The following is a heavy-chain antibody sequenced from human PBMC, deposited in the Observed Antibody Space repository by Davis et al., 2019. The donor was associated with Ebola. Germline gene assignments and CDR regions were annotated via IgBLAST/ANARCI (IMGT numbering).Heavy chain of an antibody. CDR1: GYTFNSYG. D-gene: IGHD1-26*01. CDR2: INPSGGSA. CDR3: ARYRSGFDV. Sequence: ASVKVSCKASGYTFNSYGLNWVRQAPGQGLEWMGIINPSGGSATYAQKFQGRVTMTRDTSTSTVYMEVSSLRSEDTAVYYCARYRSGFDVWGQGTMVTVAA. V-gene: IGHV1-46*02. J-gene: IGHJ3*01.